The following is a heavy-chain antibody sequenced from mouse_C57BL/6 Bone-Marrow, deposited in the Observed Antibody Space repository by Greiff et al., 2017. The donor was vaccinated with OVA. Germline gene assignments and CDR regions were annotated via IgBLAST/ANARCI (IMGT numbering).Heavy chain of an antibody. CDR2: ISSGSSTI. CDR3: AADYDGVAY. Sequence: EVQRVESGGGLVKPGGSLKLSCAASGFTFSDYGMHWVRQAPEKGLEWVAYISSGSSTIYYAATVKGRFTISRDNAKNTLFMQMTSLRAEDSAMYYCAADYDGVAYWGQGTMVTVSA. J-gene: IGHJ3*01. D-gene: IGHD2-4*01. V-gene: IGHV5-17*01. CDR1: GFTFSDYG.